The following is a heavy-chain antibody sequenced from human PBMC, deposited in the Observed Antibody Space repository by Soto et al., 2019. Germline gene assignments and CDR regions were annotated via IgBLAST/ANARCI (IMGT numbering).Heavy chain of an antibody. V-gene: IGHV4-59*08. CDR1: GGSISNYY. CDR3: ARYSGYEGLRFDP. Sequence: PSETLSLTCTVSGGSISNYYWTWIRQPPGKGLEWIGYMYYSGSTYYNPSLKSRVTISVDTSKNQFSLKLSSVTAADTAVYYCARYSGYEGLRFDPWGQGTLVTVSS. CDR2: MYYSGST. J-gene: IGHJ5*02. D-gene: IGHD5-12*01.